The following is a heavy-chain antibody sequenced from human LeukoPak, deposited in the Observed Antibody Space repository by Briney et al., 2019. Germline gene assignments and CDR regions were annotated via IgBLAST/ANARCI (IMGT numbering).Heavy chain of an antibody. V-gene: IGHV4-61*02. D-gene: IGHD1-26*01. CDR3: ARSGSWSYFDY. CDR1: GGSISSGTYY. J-gene: IGHJ4*02. CDR2: IYTTGST. Sequence: SETLSLTCTVSGGSISSGTYYWNWIRQPAGKGLEWIGRIYTTGSTNYNPSLKSRVTISVDTSKNQFSLKLNSVTAADTAVYYCARSGSWSYFDYWGQGTLVTVSS.